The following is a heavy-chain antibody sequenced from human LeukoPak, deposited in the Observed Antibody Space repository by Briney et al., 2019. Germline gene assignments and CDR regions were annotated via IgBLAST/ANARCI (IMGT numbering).Heavy chain of an antibody. CDR2: INPSGGRT. Sequence: ASVKVSCTASGYTFTSFYMHWVRQAPGQGLEWMGVINPSGGRTTYAQKFQGRVTMSRDTSTSTVYMELSSLRSEDTAVYYCARDSMAAAGPEYYFDYWGQGSLVTVSS. V-gene: IGHV1-46*01. CDR1: GYTFTSFY. J-gene: IGHJ4*02. CDR3: ARDSMAAAGPEYYFDY. D-gene: IGHD6-13*01.